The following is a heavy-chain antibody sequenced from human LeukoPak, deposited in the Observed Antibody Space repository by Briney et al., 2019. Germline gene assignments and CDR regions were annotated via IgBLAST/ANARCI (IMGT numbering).Heavy chain of an antibody. CDR1: GFTFSSNW. Sequence: GGSLRLSCAASGFTFSSNWMSWVRQAPGKGLEWVANIGQDGSDKYYMDSVKGRFKISRDNAKNSLSLQMNSLRAEDTAVYYCARDRDCGDGGCYPHFDYWGQGVQVTVTS. CDR3: ARDRDCGDGGCYPHFDY. J-gene: IGHJ4*02. CDR2: IGQDGSDK. V-gene: IGHV3-7*01. D-gene: IGHD2-15*01.